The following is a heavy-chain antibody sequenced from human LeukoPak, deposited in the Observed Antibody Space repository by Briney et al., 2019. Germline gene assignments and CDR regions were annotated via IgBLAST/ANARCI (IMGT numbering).Heavy chain of an antibody. CDR3: AGGTTWIQLWSFDY. V-gene: IGHV3-21*01. D-gene: IGHD5-18*01. CDR1: GFTFSSYS. J-gene: IGHJ4*02. Sequence: GGSLRLSCAASGFTFSSYSMNWVRQAPGKGLEWVSSISSSSSYIYYADSVKDRFTISRDNAKNSLYLQMNSLRAEDTAVYYCAGGTTWIQLWSFDYWGQGTLVTVSS. CDR2: ISSSSSYI.